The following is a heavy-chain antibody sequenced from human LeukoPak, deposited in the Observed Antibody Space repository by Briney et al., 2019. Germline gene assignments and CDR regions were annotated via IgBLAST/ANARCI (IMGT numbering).Heavy chain of an antibody. J-gene: IGHJ4*02. CDR3: TRHQTNNYGPGTPFDF. V-gene: IGHV4-38-2*02. D-gene: IGHD3-10*01. CDR1: GYSISSGHY. Sequence: SETLSLTCTVSGYSISSGHYWGWIRQPPGKGLEWIGEINHSGSTNYSPSLKSRVFISVDTSNNQFSLNLSSVTAADTAVYFCTRHQTNNYGPGTPFDFWGQGTLVSVSS. CDR2: INHSGST.